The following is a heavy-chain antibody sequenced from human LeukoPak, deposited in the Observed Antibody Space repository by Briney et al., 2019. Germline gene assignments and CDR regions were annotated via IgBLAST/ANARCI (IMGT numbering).Heavy chain of an antibody. D-gene: IGHD2-2*01. CDR3: ARPTTSHYPFDY. CDR1: GYTFTSYY. Sequence: ASVKVSCKASGYTFTSYYMHWVRQAPGQGLEWMGIINPSGGGTSYAQKFQGRVTMTRDTSKSTVYMELSSLRSEDTAVYYCARPTTSHYPFDYWGQGTLVTVSS. V-gene: IGHV1-46*01. CDR2: INPSGGGT. J-gene: IGHJ4*02.